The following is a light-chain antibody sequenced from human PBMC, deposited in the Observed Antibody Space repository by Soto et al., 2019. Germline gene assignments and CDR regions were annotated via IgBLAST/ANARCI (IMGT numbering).Light chain of an antibody. J-gene: IGKJ2*01. CDR1: QRVASSY. Sequence: IVLTQSPGILSLSPGERATLSCRASQRVASSYLAWYQQRPGQAPRLRIFGASTRPTGIPDRFSGGGSGTDFTLTISRLEPEDFAVYYCQQYGSLPQTFGQGTNLEIK. V-gene: IGKV3-20*01. CDR3: QQYGSLPQT. CDR2: GAS.